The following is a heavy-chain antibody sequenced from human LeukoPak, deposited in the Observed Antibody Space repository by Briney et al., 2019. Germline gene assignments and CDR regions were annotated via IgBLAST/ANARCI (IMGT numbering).Heavy chain of an antibody. D-gene: IGHD1-26*01. V-gene: IGHV3-23*01. CDR3: ARVKMGATISDYYYYYMDV. CDR1: GFTFSSYA. J-gene: IGHJ6*03. Sequence: GGSLRLSCAASGFTFSSYAMSWVRQAPGKGLEWVSAISGSGGSTYYADSVKGRFTISRDNSKNTLYLQMGSLRAEDMAVYYCARVKMGATISDYYYYYMDVWGKGTTVTVSS. CDR2: ISGSGGST.